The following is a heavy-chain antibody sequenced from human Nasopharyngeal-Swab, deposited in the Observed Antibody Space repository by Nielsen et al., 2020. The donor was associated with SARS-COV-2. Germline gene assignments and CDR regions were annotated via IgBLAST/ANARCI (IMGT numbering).Heavy chain of an antibody. CDR3: ARYGSLSVYSSVFDY. Sequence: GESLKISCVASGFTFSGYTMNWVRQAPGTGLEWVSSISSTTPYIYYADSVKGRFTLSRDNAKNSLYLQMNFLRVEGTAMYYCARYGSLSVYSSVFDYWGQGTLVTVCS. D-gene: IGHD5-18*01. CDR1: GFTFSGYT. V-gene: IGHV3-21*01. CDR2: ISSTTPYI. J-gene: IGHJ4*02.